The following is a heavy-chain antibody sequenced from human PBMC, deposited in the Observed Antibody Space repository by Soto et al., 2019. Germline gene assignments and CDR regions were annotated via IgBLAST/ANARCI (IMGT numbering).Heavy chain of an antibody. J-gene: IGHJ4*02. Sequence: GASVKVSCKGFGYSFMKYGINWVRQAPGQGLEWVGWISPYSGYTHSAQKFHGRLTLTTDTAASTAYMELRILRSADTALYYCAREASVLIPAAQPSRFDSWRQGTLVTVSS. V-gene: IGHV1-18*01. D-gene: IGHD2-2*01. CDR3: AREASVLIPAAQPSRFDS. CDR2: ISPYSGYT. CDR1: GYSFMKYG.